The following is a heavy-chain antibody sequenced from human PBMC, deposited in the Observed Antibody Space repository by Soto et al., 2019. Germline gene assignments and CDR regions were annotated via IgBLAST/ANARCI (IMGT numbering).Heavy chain of an antibody. Sequence: QVQLVQSGAEVKKPGSSVKVSCKASGGTFSSYAISWVRQAPGQGLEWMGGIIPIFGTANYAQKFQGRVTITADESTSTAYMELSSLRSEDTAVYYCARYGSALGYCSGGSCYSGPYYYGMDVWGQGTTVTVSS. J-gene: IGHJ6*02. CDR1: GGTFSSYA. V-gene: IGHV1-69*01. CDR3: ARYGSALGYCSGGSCYSGPYYYGMDV. CDR2: IIPIFGTA. D-gene: IGHD2-15*01.